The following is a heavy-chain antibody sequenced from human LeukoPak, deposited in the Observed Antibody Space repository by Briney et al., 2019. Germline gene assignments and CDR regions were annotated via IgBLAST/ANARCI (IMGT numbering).Heavy chain of an antibody. Sequence: GGTLRLSCAVSGFTSSSYWMHWVRQAPGKGLVWVSRINNDGTYTVYADSVKGRFTISRDNAKNTLYLQMNSLRAEDTAVYYCARDVGRYYDYWGQGTLVTVSS. CDR1: GFTSSSYW. V-gene: IGHV3-74*01. CDR3: ARDVGRYYDY. D-gene: IGHD2-15*01. J-gene: IGHJ4*02. CDR2: INNDGTYT.